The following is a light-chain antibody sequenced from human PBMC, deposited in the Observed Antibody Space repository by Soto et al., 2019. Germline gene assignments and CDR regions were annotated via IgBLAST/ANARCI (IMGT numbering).Light chain of an antibody. CDR1: RRFSSW. J-gene: IGKJ1*01. CDR3: QQYNSYSGT. V-gene: IGKV1-5*03. CDR2: KAS. Sequence: IQMTQSPSTLSASVGARVTITSRASRRFSSWLAWYQQKPGKALKLLIYKASSLESGVPSRFSGSGSGTEFTLTISSLQPDDFATYYCQQYNSYSGTFGQGTKVEIK.